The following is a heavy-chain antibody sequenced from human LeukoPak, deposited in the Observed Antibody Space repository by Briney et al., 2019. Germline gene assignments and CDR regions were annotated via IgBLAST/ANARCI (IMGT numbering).Heavy chain of an antibody. CDR1: GYTFTSYD. V-gene: IGHV1-2*02. D-gene: IGHD3-22*01. CDR3: ATPPRYYYDSSGYPRY. Sequence: ASVKVPCKASGYTFTSYDINWVRQAPGQGLEWMGWINPNSGGTNYAQKFQGRVTMTRDTSISTAYMELSRVRSDDTAVYYCATPPRYYYDSSGYPRYWGQGTLVTVSS. CDR2: INPNSGGT. J-gene: IGHJ4*02.